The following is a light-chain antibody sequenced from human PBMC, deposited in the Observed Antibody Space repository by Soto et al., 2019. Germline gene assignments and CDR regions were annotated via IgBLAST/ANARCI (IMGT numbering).Light chain of an antibody. CDR3: QQYVTATYT. CDR2: SAS. CDR1: QSVSSDY. J-gene: IGKJ2*01. Sequence: EIVLTQSPGTLSLSPGERATLSCRASQSVSSDYLAWYQQKPGQPPRLLIHSASSRAAGIPDRFSGSGSGADFTLTISRLEPEDFAVYYCQQYVTATYTFGQGTKLESK. V-gene: IGKV3-20*01.